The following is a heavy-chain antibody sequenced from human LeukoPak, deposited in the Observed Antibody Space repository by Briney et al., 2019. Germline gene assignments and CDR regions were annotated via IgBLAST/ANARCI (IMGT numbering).Heavy chain of an antibody. CDR1: GGSISSYY. D-gene: IGHD3-22*01. J-gene: IGHJ4*02. CDR3: ARDYYDSSGPYFDY. CDR2: IYYSGST. Sequence: SETLSLTCTVSGGSISSYYWSWIWQPPGKGLEWIGYIYYSGSTNYNPSLKSRVTISVDTSKNQFSLKLSSVTAADTAVYYCARDYYDSSGPYFDYWGQGTLVTVSS. V-gene: IGHV4-59*01.